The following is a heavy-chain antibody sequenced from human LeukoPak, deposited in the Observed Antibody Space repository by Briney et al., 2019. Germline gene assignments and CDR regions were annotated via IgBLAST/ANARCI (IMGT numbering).Heavy chain of an antibody. Sequence: ASVKVSCKASGYTFTNYDTNWVRQATGQGLEWMGWMNPKSGYTGYAQKFQGRVTMTRDTSISTAYMDLGSLRSEDTAVYYCARVTGSIDYWGQGTLVTVSS. CDR1: GYTFTNYD. J-gene: IGHJ4*02. CDR2: MNPKSGYT. D-gene: IGHD1-26*01. CDR3: ARVTGSIDY. V-gene: IGHV1-8*01.